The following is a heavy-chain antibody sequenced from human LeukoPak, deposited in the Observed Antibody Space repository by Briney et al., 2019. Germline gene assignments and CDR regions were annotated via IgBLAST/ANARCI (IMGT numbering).Heavy chain of an antibody. CDR1: GYTFTGYY. V-gene: IGHV1-2*02. Sequence: GASVKVSCKATGYTFTGYYMHWVRQAPGQGLEWMGWINPNSGGTNYAQKFQGRVTMTRDTSISTAYMELSRLRSDDTAVYYCARNTGIADGDYFDYWGQGTLVTVSS. J-gene: IGHJ4*02. D-gene: IGHD4-17*01. CDR2: INPNSGGT. CDR3: ARNTGIADGDYFDY.